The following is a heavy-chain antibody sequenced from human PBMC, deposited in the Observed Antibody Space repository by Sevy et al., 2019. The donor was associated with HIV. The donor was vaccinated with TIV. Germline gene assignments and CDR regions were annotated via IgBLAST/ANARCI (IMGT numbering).Heavy chain of an antibody. CDR3: ARGNSGSFDY. CDR2: IKQDESEK. V-gene: IGHV3-7*04. D-gene: IGHD3-22*01. CDR1: GFSFSSHW. Sequence: GGSLRLSCAASGFSFSSHWMHWVRQAPGKGLEWVANIKQDESEKYYVASVKGRFTISRDNAKNSVYLQMNSLRPEDTAIYYCARGNSGSFDYWCQGTLVTVSS. J-gene: IGHJ4*02.